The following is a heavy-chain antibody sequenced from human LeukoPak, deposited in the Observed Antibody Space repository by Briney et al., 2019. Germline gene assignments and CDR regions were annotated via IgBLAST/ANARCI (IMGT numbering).Heavy chain of an antibody. CDR1: GGSISSYY. D-gene: IGHD3-9*01. V-gene: IGHV4-59*12. CDR2: IYYSGST. Sequence: SETLSLTCTVSGGSISSYYWSWIRQPPGKGLEWIGYIYYSGSTNYNPSLKSRVTISVDTSKNQFSLKLSSVTAADTAVYYCARGRYHIGFRNWFDPWGQGTLVTVSS. J-gene: IGHJ5*02. CDR3: ARGRYHIGFRNWFDP.